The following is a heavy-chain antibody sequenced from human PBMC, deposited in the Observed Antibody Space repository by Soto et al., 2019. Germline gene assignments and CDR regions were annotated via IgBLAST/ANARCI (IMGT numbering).Heavy chain of an antibody. V-gene: IGHV1-69*13. Sequence: ASVKVSCKASGGTFSSYAISWVRQAPRQGLEWMGGIIPIFGTANYAQKFQGRVTITADESTSTAYMELSSLRSEDTAVYYCARTIVLVRVSYYGMDVWGQGTTVTVSS. CDR1: GGTFSSYA. CDR2: IIPIFGTA. J-gene: IGHJ6*02. D-gene: IGHD2-2*01. CDR3: ARTIVLVRVSYYGMDV.